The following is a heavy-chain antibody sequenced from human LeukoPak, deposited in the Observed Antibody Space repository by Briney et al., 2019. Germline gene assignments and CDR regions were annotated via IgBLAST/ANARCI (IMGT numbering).Heavy chain of an antibody. CDR2: IYSDNT. CDR3: AKTLPTFYGSGSYYKNPIDY. Sequence: TGGSLRLSCTVSGLTVSSNSMSWVRQAPGKGLEWVSFIYSDNTHYSDSVKGRFTISRDNSKNTLYMLMNSLRAEDTAVYYCAKTLPTFYGSGSYYKNPIDYWGQGTLVTVSS. D-gene: IGHD3-10*01. V-gene: IGHV3-53*01. J-gene: IGHJ4*02. CDR1: GLTVSSNS.